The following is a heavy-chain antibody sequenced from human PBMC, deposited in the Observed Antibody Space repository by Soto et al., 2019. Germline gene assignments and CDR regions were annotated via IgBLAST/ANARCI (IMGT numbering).Heavy chain of an antibody. Sequence: ELQLVESGGGLVKPGGSLRLSCAASGLSFNTYWMHWVRQAPGKGLVWVSRISSDGGSTTYADSVKGRFTFSRDNAKNTLYLQMNSLRAEDTAVYYCATSSHDSRYFFDYWGQGTLVTVSS. J-gene: IGHJ4*02. D-gene: IGHD3-22*01. CDR2: ISSDGGST. CDR3: ATSSHDSRYFFDY. CDR1: GLSFNTYW. V-gene: IGHV3-74*01.